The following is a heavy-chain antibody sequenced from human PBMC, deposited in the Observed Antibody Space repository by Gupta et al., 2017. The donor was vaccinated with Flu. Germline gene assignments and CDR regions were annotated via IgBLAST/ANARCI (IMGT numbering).Heavy chain of an antibody. J-gene: IGHJ4*02. CDR2: IYYSGST. V-gene: IGHV4-59*08. Sequence: QVQLQESGPGLVKPSETLSLTCTVSGGSISSYYWSWIRQPPGKGLEWIGYIYYSGSTNYNPSLKSRVTISVDTSKNQFSLKLSSVTAADTAVYYCARHLKAVAGWLGIFDYWGQGTLVTVSS. CDR3: ARHLKAVAGWLGIFDY. D-gene: IGHD6-19*01. CDR1: GGSISSYY.